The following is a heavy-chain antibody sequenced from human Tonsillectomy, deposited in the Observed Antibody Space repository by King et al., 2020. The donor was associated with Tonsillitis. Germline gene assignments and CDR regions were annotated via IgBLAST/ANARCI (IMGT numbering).Heavy chain of an antibody. CDR2: IRSKVNNYAT. Sequence: VQLVESGGGSVQPGGSLKVSCAASGFTFSDSAIHWVRQASGKGLEWVGHIRSKVNNYATVYAASVKGRFPISRDDSKHTAYLQMNSLKTEDTAVYYCTAVTHCSGGSCFNYWGQGALVTVSS. J-gene: IGHJ4*02. CDR1: GFTFSDSA. V-gene: IGHV3-73*01. CDR3: TAVTHCSGGSCFNY. D-gene: IGHD2-15*01.